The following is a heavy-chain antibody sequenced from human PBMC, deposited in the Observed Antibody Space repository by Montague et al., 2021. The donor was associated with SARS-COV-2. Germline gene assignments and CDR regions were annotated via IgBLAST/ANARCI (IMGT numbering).Heavy chain of an antibody. CDR1: GDSISSYY. V-gene: IGHV4-59*01. D-gene: IGHD3-16*01. J-gene: IGHJ2*01. CDR3: AREYRIELWQTNWYFGL. CDR2: IYNSGTT. Sequence: SETLSLTCSVSGDSISSYYWNWIRQPPGKGLEWIGYIYNSGTTNYNPSVKSRVTISVDTSKNQFSLKLNSVTAVDTAVYYCAREYRIELWQTNWYFGLWGRGTLVTVSS.